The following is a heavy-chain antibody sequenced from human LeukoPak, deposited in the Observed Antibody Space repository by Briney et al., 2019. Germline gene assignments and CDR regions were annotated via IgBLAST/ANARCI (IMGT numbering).Heavy chain of an antibody. D-gene: IGHD6-13*01. V-gene: IGHV4-34*01. CDR1: GGSYSGYY. CDR3: ARSPPSSSWYPNKADY. Sequence: SETLSLTCAVYGGSYSGYYWSWIRQPPGKGLEWIGEINHSGSTNYNPSLKSRVTISVDTSKNQFSLKLSSVTAADTAVYHCARSPPSSSWYPNKADYWGQGTLVTVSS. J-gene: IGHJ4*02. CDR2: INHSGST.